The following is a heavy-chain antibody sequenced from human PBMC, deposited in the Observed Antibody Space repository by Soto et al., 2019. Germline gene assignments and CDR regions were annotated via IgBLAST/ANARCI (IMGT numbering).Heavy chain of an antibody. Sequence: QVQLQESGPGLMKPSETLSLTCTVSGDSISSYYWSWIRRPPGKGLEWIGYIYYSGSTNYNPSLKSRVTISVDTSKNQFSLNLSSVTAADTAVYYCARDWYSSGWSDYWGQGTLVTVSS. CDR3: ARDWYSSGWSDY. D-gene: IGHD6-19*01. J-gene: IGHJ4*02. CDR1: GDSISSYY. V-gene: IGHV4-59*01. CDR2: IYYSGST.